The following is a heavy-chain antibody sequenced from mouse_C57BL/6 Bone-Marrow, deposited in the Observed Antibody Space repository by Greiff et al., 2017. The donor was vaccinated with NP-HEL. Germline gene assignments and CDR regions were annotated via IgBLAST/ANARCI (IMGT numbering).Heavy chain of an antibody. Sequence: QVQLQQPGAELVKPGASVKLSCKASGYTFTSYWMHWVKQRPGRGLEWIGRIDPNSGGPKYNEKFKSKATLTVAKPSRTAYMQLSSLTSDDSAVYYCARPLDSSGLYYYAMDYWGQGTSVTVSS. CDR1: GYTFTSYW. CDR2: IDPNSGGP. J-gene: IGHJ4*01. CDR3: ARPLDSSGLYYYAMDY. D-gene: IGHD3-2*02. V-gene: IGHV1-72*01.